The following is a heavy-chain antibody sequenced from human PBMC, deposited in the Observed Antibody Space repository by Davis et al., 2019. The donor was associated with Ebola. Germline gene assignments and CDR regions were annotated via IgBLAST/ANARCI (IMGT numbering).Heavy chain of an antibody. CDR1: GFTFSQYA. V-gene: IGHV3-30-3*01. Sequence: GESLKISCAASGFTFSQYAMHWVRQAPGKGLEWASVISHDGTNKYYTDSVKGRFTISRDNSKNTLFLQMNNLRSDDTAVYYCARGTIVVVTDWYFDLGGRGTLVTVSS. J-gene: IGHJ2*01. CDR2: ISHDGTNK. CDR3: ARGTIVVVTDWYFDL. D-gene: IGHD3-22*01.